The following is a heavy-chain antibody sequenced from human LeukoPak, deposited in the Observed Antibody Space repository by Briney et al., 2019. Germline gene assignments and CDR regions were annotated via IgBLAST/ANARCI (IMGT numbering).Heavy chain of an antibody. CDR1: GGSFSGYY. J-gene: IGHJ6*02. V-gene: IGHV4-34*01. CDR3: ARGLHDYYDSSGYDYYYYYGMDV. Sequence: SETLSLTCAVYGGSFSGYYWSWIRQPPGKGLEWIGEINHSGSTNYNPSLKSRVTISVDTSKNQFSLKLSSVTAADTAVYYCARGLHDYYDSSGYDYYYYYGMDVWGQGTRSPSP. CDR2: INHSGST. D-gene: IGHD3-22*01.